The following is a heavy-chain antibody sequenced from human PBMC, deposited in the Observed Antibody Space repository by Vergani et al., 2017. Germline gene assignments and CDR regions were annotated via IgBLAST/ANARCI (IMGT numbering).Heavy chain of an antibody. CDR2: IKSKNDGGTK. CDR1: GFTFSNAW. V-gene: IGHV3-15*01. D-gene: IGHD2-8*01. Sequence: EVQLVESGGGLVQPGGSLRLSCAASGFTFSNAWMSWVRQAPGKGLEWVGRIKSKNDGGTKDYAAPRKGRFTISRDDSKNTLYLQMNSLKTEDTAVYYCTTDGVRGVFFDYWGQGTLVTVSS. J-gene: IGHJ4*02. CDR3: TTDGVRGVFFDY.